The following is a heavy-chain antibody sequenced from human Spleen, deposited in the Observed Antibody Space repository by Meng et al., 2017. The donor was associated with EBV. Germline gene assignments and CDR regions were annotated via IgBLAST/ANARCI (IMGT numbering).Heavy chain of an antibody. CDR2: INSDGSST. V-gene: IGHV3-74*01. Sequence: VQLVGSGGGLVKPGGSLRLSCAASGFTFSDYYMGWIRQAPGKGLVWVSRINSDGSSTNYADSVKGRFTISRDNAKNTLYLQMNSLRVEDTAVYYCAGDIPAVPYWGQGTLVTVSS. J-gene: IGHJ4*02. CDR3: AGDIPAVPY. D-gene: IGHD2-2*02. CDR1: GFTFSDYY.